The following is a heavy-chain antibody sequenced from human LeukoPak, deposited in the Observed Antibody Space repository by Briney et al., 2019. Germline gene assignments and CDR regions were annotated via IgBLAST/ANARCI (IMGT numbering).Heavy chain of an antibody. D-gene: IGHD5-24*01. J-gene: IGHJ3*02. Sequence: ASVKVSCKASGYTFSDYYIHWVRQAPGQGLEWMGRMNPSSGDTKFAQKFQGRVTMTRDTSISTAYMQLSRLKSDDTALYYCARVTRRDGYNDAFDIWGQGTMVTVAS. CDR3: ARVTRRDGYNDAFDI. CDR2: MNPSSGDT. V-gene: IGHV1-2*06. CDR1: GYTFSDYY.